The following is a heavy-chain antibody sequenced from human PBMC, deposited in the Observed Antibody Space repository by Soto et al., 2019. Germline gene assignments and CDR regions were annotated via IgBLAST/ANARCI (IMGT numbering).Heavy chain of an antibody. Sequence: SVKVSCKDSAGILGNYIINWVRQPPGQGLERVGYFISLSGTAKYAQRFQDRVTLHADAATNSAYRELSSLRCEERGVYYCGIAHFSRGEFDPWGQGSLVTVSS. D-gene: IGHD6-25*01. CDR2: FISLSGTA. CDR3: GIAHFSRGEFDP. CDR1: AGILGNYI. J-gene: IGHJ5*02. V-gene: IGHV1-69*13.